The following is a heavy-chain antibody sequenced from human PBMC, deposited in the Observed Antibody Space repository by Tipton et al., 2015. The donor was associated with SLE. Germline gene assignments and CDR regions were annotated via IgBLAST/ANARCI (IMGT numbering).Heavy chain of an antibody. CDR1: GGSISSSSYY. Sequence: TLSLTCTVSGGSISSSSYYWGWIRQPPGKGLEWIGSIYYSGSTYYNPSLKSRVTISVDTSKNQFSLKLSSVTAADTAVYYCARGGRQLVPFSWFDPWGQGTLVTVSS. J-gene: IGHJ5*02. V-gene: IGHV4-39*07. D-gene: IGHD6-13*01. CDR3: ARGGRQLVPFSWFDP. CDR2: IYYSGST.